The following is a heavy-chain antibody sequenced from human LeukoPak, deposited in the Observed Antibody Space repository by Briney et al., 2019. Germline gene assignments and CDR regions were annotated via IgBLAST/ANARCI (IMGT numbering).Heavy chain of an antibody. CDR3: ARGTLGYSSGWYYFDY. J-gene: IGHJ4*02. CDR2: INHSGST. Sequence: SETLSLTCAVYGGSFSGYYWSWIRQPPGKGLEWIGEINHSGSTNYNPSLKSRVTISVDTSKNQFSLKLSSVTAADTAVHYCARGTLGYSSGWYYFDYWGQGTLVTVSS. CDR1: GGSFSGYY. V-gene: IGHV4-34*01. D-gene: IGHD6-19*01.